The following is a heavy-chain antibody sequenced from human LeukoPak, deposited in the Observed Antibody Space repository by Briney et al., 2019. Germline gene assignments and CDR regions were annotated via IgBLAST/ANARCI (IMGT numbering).Heavy chain of an antibody. CDR3: ARVLRYYDYALPLLY. V-gene: IGHV1-18*04. D-gene: IGHD3-16*01. CDR1: GYTFTSYG. CDR2: ISAYNGNT. J-gene: IGHJ4*02. Sequence: ASVKVSCKASGYTFTSYGISWVRQAPEQGLEWMGWISAYNGNTNYAQKLQGRVTMTTDTSTSTAYMELRSLRSDDTAVYYCARVLRYYDYALPLLYWGQGTLVTVSS.